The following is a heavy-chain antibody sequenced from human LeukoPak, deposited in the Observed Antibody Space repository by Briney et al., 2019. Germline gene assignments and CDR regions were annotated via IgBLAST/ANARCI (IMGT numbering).Heavy chain of an antibody. CDR3: ARGDGLYDVVVPAAKGEAYDY. J-gene: IGHJ4*02. V-gene: IGHV4-34*01. CDR1: GGSFSGYY. D-gene: IGHD2-2*01. CDR2: INHSGST. Sequence: SETLSLTCAVYGGSFSGYYWSWIRQPPGKGLEWIGEINHSGSTNYNPSLKSRVTISVDTSKNQFSLKLSSVTTADTAVYYCARGDGLYDVVVPAAKGEAYDYWGQGTLVTVSS.